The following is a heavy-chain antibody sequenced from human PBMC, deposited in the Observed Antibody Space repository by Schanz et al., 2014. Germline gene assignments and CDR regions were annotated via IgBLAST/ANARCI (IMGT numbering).Heavy chain of an antibody. CDR3: ARGLGDERWLDLNEAFDI. D-gene: IGHD6-19*01. CDR1: GGTFSSYT. Sequence: QVQLVQSGAEVMKPGSSVKVSCKASGGTFSSYTINWVRQAPGQGLEWMGRIIPILGITNVAQTFQDRVTITADKSKSTAYMELSSLRSEDTAVYYCARGLGDERWLDLNEAFDIWGQGALVTVSS. V-gene: IGHV1-69*02. CDR2: IIPILGIT. J-gene: IGHJ3*02.